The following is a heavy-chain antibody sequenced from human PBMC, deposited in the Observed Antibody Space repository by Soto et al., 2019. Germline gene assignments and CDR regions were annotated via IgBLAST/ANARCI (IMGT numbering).Heavy chain of an antibody. J-gene: IGHJ6*02. CDR3: ARETPVSLVPAAHYYYYGMDV. CDR2: ARYDGSD. CDR1: GVSMSSYH. Sequence: SETLSLTCTVSGVSMSSYHWSWIRQPPGKGLEWIGYARYDGSDSYNPSLKSRVTISLDTSNNQFSLKLSSVTAADTAVYYFARETPVSLVPAAHYYYYGMDVWGQGTTVTVSS. D-gene: IGHD2-2*01. V-gene: IGHV4-59*01.